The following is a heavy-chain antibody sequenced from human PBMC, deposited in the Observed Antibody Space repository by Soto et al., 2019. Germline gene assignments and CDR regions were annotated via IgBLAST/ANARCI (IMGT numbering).Heavy chain of an antibody. CDR2: FDPEDGET. Sequence: ASVKVSCKASGGTFNSYAISWVRQAPGKGLEWMGGFDPEDGETIYAQKFQGRVTMTEDTSTDTAYMELSSLRSEDTAVYYCATDLGVILSPNDYWGQGTLVTVSS. CDR1: GGTFNSYA. D-gene: IGHD3-22*01. CDR3: ATDLGVILSPNDY. J-gene: IGHJ4*02. V-gene: IGHV1-24*01.